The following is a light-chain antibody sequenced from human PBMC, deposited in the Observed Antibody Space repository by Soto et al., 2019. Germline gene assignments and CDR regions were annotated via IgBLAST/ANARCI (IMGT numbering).Light chain of an antibody. Sequence: EIVLTKSPGTLSLSPGDRATLSCRASQSVSSSYLAWYQQKPGQAPGLLIYGASSRATGIPDRFSGSGSGTDFTLTISRLEPEDFAVYYCQQYGRSPWTFGQGTKVEVK. J-gene: IGKJ1*01. CDR1: QSVSSSY. CDR2: GAS. V-gene: IGKV3-20*01. CDR3: QQYGRSPWT.